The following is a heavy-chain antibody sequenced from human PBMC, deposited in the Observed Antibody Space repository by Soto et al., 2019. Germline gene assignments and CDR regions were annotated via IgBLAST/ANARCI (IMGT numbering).Heavy chain of an antibody. CDR3: ARDILPDSSSWYSNSWFDP. CDR2: ISSSSSTI. Sequence: GGSLRLSCAASGFTFSSYSMNWVRQAPGKGLEWVSYISSSSSTIYYADSVKGRFTISRDNAKNSLYLQMNSLRAEDTAVYYCARDILPDSSSWYSNSWFDPWGQGTLVTAPQ. CDR1: GFTFSSYS. J-gene: IGHJ5*02. D-gene: IGHD6-13*01. V-gene: IGHV3-48*01.